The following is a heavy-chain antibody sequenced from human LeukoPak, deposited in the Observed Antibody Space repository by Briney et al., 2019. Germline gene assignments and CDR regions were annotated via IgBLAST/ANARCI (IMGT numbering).Heavy chain of an antibody. CDR3: ARVTGYMIEDYFDY. J-gene: IGHJ4*02. V-gene: IGHV4-61*01. Sequence: TSETLSLTCTVSGYSISSGYYWGWIRQPPGKGLEWIGYIYYSGSTNYKPSLKSRVTISVETSKNQFSLKLRSVTAADTAVYYCARVTGYMIEDYFDYWGQGTLVTVSS. D-gene: IGHD3-22*01. CDR1: GYSISSGYY. CDR2: IYYSGST.